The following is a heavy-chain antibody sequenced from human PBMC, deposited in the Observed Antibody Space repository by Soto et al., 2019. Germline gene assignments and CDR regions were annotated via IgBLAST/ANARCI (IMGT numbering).Heavy chain of an antibody. CDR1: GFTFSSYG. J-gene: IGHJ4*02. D-gene: IGHD4-17*01. Sequence: QVQLVESGGGVVQPGRSLRLSCAASGFTFSSYGMHWVRQAPGKGLEWVAVISYDGSNKYYADSVKGRFTISRDNSKNTLYLQMNSLRAEDTAVYYCAKDRHGDYPFDYWGQGTLVTVSS. V-gene: IGHV3-30*18. CDR2: ISYDGSNK. CDR3: AKDRHGDYPFDY.